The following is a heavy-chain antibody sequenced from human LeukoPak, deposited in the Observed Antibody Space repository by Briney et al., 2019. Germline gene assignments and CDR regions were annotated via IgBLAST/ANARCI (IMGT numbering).Heavy chain of an antibody. CDR1: GGSISSGGYY. Sequence: SQTLSLTCTVSGGSISSGGYYWSWIRQPPGKGLEWVGYIYYSGSTNYNPSLKSRVTISVDTSKNQFSLKLSSVTAADSALYYCARHGYNFGSAFDIWGQGTMVTVSS. D-gene: IGHD5-18*01. J-gene: IGHJ3*02. V-gene: IGHV4-61*08. CDR3: ARHGYNFGSAFDI. CDR2: IYYSGST.